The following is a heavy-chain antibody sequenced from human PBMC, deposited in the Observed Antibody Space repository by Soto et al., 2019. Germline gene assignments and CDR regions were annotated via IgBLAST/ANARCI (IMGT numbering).Heavy chain of an antibody. D-gene: IGHD3-10*01. J-gene: IGHJ6*02. CDR2: IYYSGST. Sequence: QVQLQESGPGLVKPSQTLSLTCTVSGGSISSGGYYWSWIRQHPGKGLEWIGYIYYSGSTYYNPSLNSLVTISVDTSKNQFSLKLSSVTAADTAVYYCARELRFGEDYYGMDVWGQGTTVTVSS. CDR1: GGSISSGGYY. CDR3: ARELRFGEDYYGMDV. V-gene: IGHV4-31*01.